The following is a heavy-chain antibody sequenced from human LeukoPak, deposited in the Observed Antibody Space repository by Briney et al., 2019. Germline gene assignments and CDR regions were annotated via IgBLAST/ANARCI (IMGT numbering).Heavy chain of an antibody. D-gene: IGHD3-22*01. CDR2: IYPGDSDT. Sequence: GESLKISCNGSGYSFTNYWIGWVRQMPGKGLEWMGIIYPGDSDTRYSPSFQGQVTISADKSISTAYLQWSSLKASDTAMYYCARRYYYDSSGYYYFDYWGQGTLVTVSS. V-gene: IGHV5-51*01. CDR1: GYSFTNYW. J-gene: IGHJ4*02. CDR3: ARRYYYDSSGYYYFDY.